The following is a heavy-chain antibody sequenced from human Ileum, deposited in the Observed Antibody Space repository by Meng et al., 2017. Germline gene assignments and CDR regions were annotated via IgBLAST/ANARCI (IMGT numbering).Heavy chain of an antibody. J-gene: IGHJ4*02. V-gene: IGHV4-4*02. CDR2: ISQSGTT. Sequence: QVQLQESGPGLVKPSGTLSLTCAVSGGSISNGKWWSWVRQPPGKGLEWIGEISQSGTTNYYPSLKSRAIMSVDTSKNHFSLKLSSVTAADTAVYYCARDRGGSYYFDYWGQGTLFTVSS. CDR3: ARDRGGSYYFDY. CDR1: GGSISNGKW. D-gene: IGHD2-15*01.